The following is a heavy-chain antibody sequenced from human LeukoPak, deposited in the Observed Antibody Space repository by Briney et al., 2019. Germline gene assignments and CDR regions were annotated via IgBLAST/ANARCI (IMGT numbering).Heavy chain of an antibody. CDR3: SRHLPNMVRGMDV. CDR2: IDPSDSYT. D-gene: IGHD3-10*01. Sequence: HGESLKISCKGSGYSFTNYWITWVRQMPGKGLEWMGMIDPSDSYTDYSPSFQGHVTISADKSISTAYLQWSSLQASDTAMYYCSRHLPNMVRGMDVWGQGTTVTVSS. V-gene: IGHV5-10-1*01. CDR1: GYSFTNYW. J-gene: IGHJ6*02.